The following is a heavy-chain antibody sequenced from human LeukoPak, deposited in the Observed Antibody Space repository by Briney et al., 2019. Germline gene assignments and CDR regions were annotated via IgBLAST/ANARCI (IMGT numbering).Heavy chain of an antibody. D-gene: IGHD5-18*01. CDR3: ARAAAIGYSYVLGAFDI. CDR1: GFTFNNYA. V-gene: IGHV3-23*01. J-gene: IGHJ3*02. CDR2: ISGSGGNT. Sequence: PGGSLRLSCAASGFTFNNYAMSWVRQAPGKGPEWVSAISGSGGNTYYADSVRGRFTISRDNAKHTLYLHMNSLRAEDTAVYYCARAAAIGYSYVLGAFDIWGQGTMVTVSS.